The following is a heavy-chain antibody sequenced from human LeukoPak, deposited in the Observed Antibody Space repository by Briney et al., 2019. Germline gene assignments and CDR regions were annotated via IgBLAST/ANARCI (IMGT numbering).Heavy chain of an antibody. D-gene: IGHD2-2*01. J-gene: IGHJ4*02. CDR1: GSTFSNYW. CDR3: ARDQSKIISSWTRGDY. CDR2: IKHDGSEK. Sequence: GGSLRLSCAASGSTFSNYWMSWFRQAPGRGLEWVANIKHDGSEKHHVDSVKGRFTISRDNAQNSLYLQMNSLRAEETAVYYCARDQSKIISSWTRGDYWGQGTLVTVSS. V-gene: IGHV3-7*01.